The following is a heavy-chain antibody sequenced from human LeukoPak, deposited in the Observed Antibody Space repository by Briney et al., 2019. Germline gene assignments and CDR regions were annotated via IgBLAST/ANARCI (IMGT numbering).Heavy chain of an antibody. CDR2: ISSSSSYI. CDR3: ARGIPLWFGELLYYFDY. CDR1: GFTFSSYS. Sequence: GGSLRLSCAASGFTFSSYSMNWVRQAPGKGLEWVSSISSSSSYIYYADSVKGRFTISRDNAKNSLYLQMNSLRAEDTAVYYCARGIPLWFGELLYYFDYWGQGTLVTVSS. D-gene: IGHD3-10*01. V-gene: IGHV3-21*01. J-gene: IGHJ4*02.